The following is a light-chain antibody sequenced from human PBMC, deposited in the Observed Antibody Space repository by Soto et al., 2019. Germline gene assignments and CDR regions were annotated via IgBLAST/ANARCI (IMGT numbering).Light chain of an antibody. CDR2: EVS. J-gene: IGLJ1*01. CDR3: NSHTSGDFRV. Sequence: QSVLTQPASVSGSPGQSITISCTGTSSDVGRYNHVSWYQHHPGKAPKRIISEVSNRPSGVSNRFSGSKSGYTASLTISGLQAEDEADYYCNSHTSGDFRVFGTGTKVTVL. CDR1: SSDVGRYNH. V-gene: IGLV2-14*01.